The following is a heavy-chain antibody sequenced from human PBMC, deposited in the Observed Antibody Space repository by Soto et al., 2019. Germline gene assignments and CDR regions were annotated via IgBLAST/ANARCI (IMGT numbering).Heavy chain of an antibody. V-gene: IGHV4-31*03. Sequence: QVQLQESGPGLVKPSQTLSLTCTVSGGSISSGGYYWSWIRQHPGKGLEWIGYIYYSGSTYYNPTLKSRVTISVDTSKNQFSLKLSFVTAADTAVYYCARGILEWGYGMDVWGQGTTVTVSS. D-gene: IGHD3-3*01. CDR1: GGSISSGGYY. CDR2: IYYSGST. CDR3: ARGILEWGYGMDV. J-gene: IGHJ6*02.